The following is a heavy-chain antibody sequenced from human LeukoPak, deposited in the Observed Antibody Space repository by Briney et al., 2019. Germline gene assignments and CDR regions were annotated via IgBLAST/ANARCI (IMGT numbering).Heavy chain of an antibody. V-gene: IGHV3-7*03. D-gene: IGHD2-21*02. CDR3: AKDFVVVPGNVNYFDY. CDR1: GFTFSRYW. J-gene: IGHJ4*02. Sequence: GGSLRLSCAASGFTFSRYWMSWVRQAPGKGLEWVASINQDESAKFYVDSVKGRFTISRDNGKNSLYLQMNSLRAEDTAVYYCAKDFVVVPGNVNYFDYWGQGTLVTVSS. CDR2: INQDESAK.